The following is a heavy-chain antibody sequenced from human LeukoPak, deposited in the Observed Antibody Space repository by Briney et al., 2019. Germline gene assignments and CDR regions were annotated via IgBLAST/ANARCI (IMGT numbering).Heavy chain of an antibody. J-gene: IGHJ6*03. D-gene: IGHD3-10*01. CDR2: IKPDGSEK. CDR1: GFTFSSYW. CDR3: ARGRMVRGVLYMDV. Sequence: GGSLRLSCAASGFTFSSYWMSWVRQAPGKGLEWVANIKPDGSEKYYVNSVKGRFTISRDNAKNSLYLQMNSLRAEDTAVYYCARGRMVRGVLYMDVWGKGTTVTVSS. V-gene: IGHV3-7*01.